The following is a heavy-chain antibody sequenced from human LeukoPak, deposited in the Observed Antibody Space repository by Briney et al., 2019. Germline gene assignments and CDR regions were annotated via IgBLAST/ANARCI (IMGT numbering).Heavy chain of an antibody. CDR3: ARHLPLLLWFGELFPSGWFDP. Sequence: SETLSLTCTVSGGSISSYYWSWIRQPAGKGLEWIGSIYYSGSTYYNPSLKSRVTISVDTSKNQFSLKLSSVTAADTAVYYCARHLPLLLWFGELFPSGWFDPWGQGTLVTVSS. D-gene: IGHD3-10*01. V-gene: IGHV4-59*05. J-gene: IGHJ5*02. CDR2: IYYSGST. CDR1: GGSISSYY.